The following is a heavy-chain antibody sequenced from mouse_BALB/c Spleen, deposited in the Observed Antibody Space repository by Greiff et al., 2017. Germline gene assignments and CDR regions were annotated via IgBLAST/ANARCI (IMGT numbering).Heavy chain of an antibody. D-gene: IGHD1-2*01. J-gene: IGHJ3*01. CDR2: INPYNGAT. V-gene: IGHV1-31*01. Sequence: VQLQQSGPELVKPGASVKISCKASGYSFTGYYMHWVKQSHVKSLEWIGRINPYNGATSYNQNFKDKASLTVDKSSSTAYMELHSLTSEDSAVYYCARGDFSTTATAWFAYWGQGTLVTVSA. CDR1: GYSFTGYY. CDR3: ARGDFSTTATAWFAY.